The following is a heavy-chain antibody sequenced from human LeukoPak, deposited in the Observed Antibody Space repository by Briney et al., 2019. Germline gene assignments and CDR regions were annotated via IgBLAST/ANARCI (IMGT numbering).Heavy chain of an antibody. V-gene: IGHV3-21*01. CDR1: GFTFSSYS. Sequence: PGGSLRLSCAASGFTFSSYSMNWVRQAPGKGLEWFSSISSSSSYIYYADSVKGRFTISRDNAKNSLYLQMNSLRAEDTAVYYCARLKYYYDSSGLFQHWGQGTLVTVSS. CDR3: ARLKYYYDSSGLFQH. D-gene: IGHD3-22*01. CDR2: ISSSSSYI. J-gene: IGHJ1*01.